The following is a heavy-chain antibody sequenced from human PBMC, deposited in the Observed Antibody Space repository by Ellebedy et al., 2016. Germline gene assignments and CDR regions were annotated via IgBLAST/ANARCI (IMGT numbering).Heavy chain of an antibody. CDR3: ARDGGSYRNDAFDI. D-gene: IGHD1-26*01. J-gene: IGHJ3*02. V-gene: IGHV3-21*01. CDR2: ISSSSSYI. CDR1: GFTFSSYS. Sequence: GESLKISCAASGFTFSSYSMNWVRQAPGKGLEWVSSISSSSSYIYYADSVKGRFTISRDNAKNSLYLQMNSLRAEDTAVYYCARDGGSYRNDAFDIWGQGTMVTVSS.